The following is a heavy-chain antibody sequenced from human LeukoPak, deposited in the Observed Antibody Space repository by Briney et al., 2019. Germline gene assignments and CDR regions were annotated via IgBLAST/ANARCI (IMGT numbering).Heavy chain of an antibody. Sequence: SETLSLTCTVSGGSISTYYWSWIRQPPGKGLEWIGYIYYSGSTNYNPSLKSRVTISVDTSKNQFSLKLSSVTAADTAVYYCVRVMWEYVFDIWGQGTMVTVSS. CDR2: IYYSGST. V-gene: IGHV4-59*01. J-gene: IGHJ3*02. CDR3: VRVMWEYVFDI. D-gene: IGHD1-26*01. CDR1: GGSISTYY.